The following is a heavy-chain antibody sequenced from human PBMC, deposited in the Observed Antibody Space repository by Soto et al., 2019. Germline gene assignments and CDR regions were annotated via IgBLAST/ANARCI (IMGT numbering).Heavy chain of an antibody. V-gene: IGHV5-51*01. CDR2: IYPGDSDT. Sequence: GEALKISWKGAGYSFTNYWIGWVRQMPGKGLEWMGIIYPGDSDTRYSPSFQGQVTISADKSISTAYLQWSSLKASDTAMYYCARLGLGSGLDLRYWGQGTLVTVSS. CDR1: GYSFTNYW. J-gene: IGHJ4*02. D-gene: IGHD3-16*01. CDR3: ARLGLGSGLDLRY.